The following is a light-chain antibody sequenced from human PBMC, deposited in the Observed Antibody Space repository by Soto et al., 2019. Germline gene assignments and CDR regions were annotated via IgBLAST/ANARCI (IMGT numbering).Light chain of an antibody. CDR1: SSDVGGYNY. CDR2: EVS. Sequence: QSVLTQPASVSGSPGQSMTISCTGTSSDVGGYNYVSWYQQHPGKAPKLMIYEVSNRPSGVSNRFSGSKSGNTASLTISGLQAVDEADYYCTSYTSISLYVFGTGTKVTVL. V-gene: IGLV2-14*01. J-gene: IGLJ1*01. CDR3: TSYTSISLYV.